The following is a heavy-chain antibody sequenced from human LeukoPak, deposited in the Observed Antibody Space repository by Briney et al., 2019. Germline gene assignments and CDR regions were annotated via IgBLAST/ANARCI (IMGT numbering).Heavy chain of an antibody. V-gene: IGHV3-23*01. Sequence: GGTLRLSCAASGFTFSSYGMSWVRQAPGKGLEWVSAISGSGGSTYYADPVKGRFTISRDNAKNSLYLQMNSLRAEDTALYYCAAGGDYCGGDCYPYYMDVWGKGTTVTVSS. J-gene: IGHJ6*03. D-gene: IGHD2-21*02. CDR1: GFTFSSYG. CDR3: AAGGDYCGGDCYPYYMDV. CDR2: ISGSGGST.